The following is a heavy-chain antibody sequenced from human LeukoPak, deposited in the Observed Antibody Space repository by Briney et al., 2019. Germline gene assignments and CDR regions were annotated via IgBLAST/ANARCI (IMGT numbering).Heavy chain of an antibody. Sequence: SETLSLTCAVYGGSFSGYYWSWLRQPPGKGLEWIGEINGGSTNYNPSLKSRVTISVDMSMNQFSLKLSSVTAADTAEYYCARGLWFGESRPYYYDYWGQGNLVTVST. CDR1: GGSFSGYY. V-gene: IGHV4-34*01. CDR2: INGGST. J-gene: IGHJ4*02. D-gene: IGHD3-10*01. CDR3: ARGLWFGESRPYYYDY.